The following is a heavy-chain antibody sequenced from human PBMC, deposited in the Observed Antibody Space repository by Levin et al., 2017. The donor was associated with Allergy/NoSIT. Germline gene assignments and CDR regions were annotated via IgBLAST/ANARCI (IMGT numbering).Heavy chain of an antibody. CDR2: ISFDAIRK. V-gene: IGHV3-30*18. Sequence: GESLKISCAASGFSFSTSAMHWVRQAPGKGLEWVAFISFDAIRKYYADSVKGRFTISRDSSKDTLYLKMNRLTVDDTDLYYCVKDRTETGSFDYWGQGSLLNVSS. CDR1: GFSFSTSA. CDR3: VKDRTETGSFDY. D-gene: IGHD1-14*01. J-gene: IGHJ4*02.